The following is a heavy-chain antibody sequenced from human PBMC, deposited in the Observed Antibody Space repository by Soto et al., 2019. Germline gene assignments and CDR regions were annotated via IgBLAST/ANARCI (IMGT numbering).Heavy chain of an antibody. CDR1: GYTFTSYG. CDR2: ISAYNGNT. D-gene: IGHD7-27*01. Sequence: GASVKVSCKASGYTFTSYGISWVRQAPGQGLEWMGWISAYNGNTNYAQKLQGRVTMTTDTSTSTAYMELRSLRSDDTAVYYCARAGPVRLTGAWFDPWGQGTLVTVSS. CDR3: ARAGPVRLTGAWFDP. J-gene: IGHJ5*02. V-gene: IGHV1-18*01.